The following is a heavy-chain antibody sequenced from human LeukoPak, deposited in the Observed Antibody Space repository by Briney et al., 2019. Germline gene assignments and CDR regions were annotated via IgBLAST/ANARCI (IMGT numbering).Heavy chain of an antibody. CDR3: AREGGLNYYYYYMDV. CDR1: GGSISSSSYY. V-gene: IGHV4-39*07. Sequence: SETLSLTCTVSGGSISSSSYYWGWIRQPPGKGLEWIGSIYYSGSTYYNPSLKSRVTISVDTSKNQFSLKLSSVTAVDTAVYYCAREGGLNYYYYYMDVWGKGTTVTISS. D-gene: IGHD3-16*01. J-gene: IGHJ6*03. CDR2: IYYSGST.